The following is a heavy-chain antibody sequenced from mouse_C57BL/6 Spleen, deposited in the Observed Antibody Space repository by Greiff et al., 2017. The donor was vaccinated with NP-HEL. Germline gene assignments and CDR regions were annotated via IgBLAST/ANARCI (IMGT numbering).Heavy chain of an antibody. CDR2: ISGGGGNT. J-gene: IGHJ2*01. Sequence: DVHLVESGGGLVKPGGSLKLSCAASGFTFSSYTMSWVRQTPEKRLEWVATISGGGGNTYYPDSVKGRFTISRDNAKNTLYLQMSSLRSEDTALYYCARGRGSSVFDYWGQGTTLTVSS. CDR1: GFTFSSYT. D-gene: IGHD1-1*01. V-gene: IGHV5-9*01. CDR3: ARGRGSSVFDY.